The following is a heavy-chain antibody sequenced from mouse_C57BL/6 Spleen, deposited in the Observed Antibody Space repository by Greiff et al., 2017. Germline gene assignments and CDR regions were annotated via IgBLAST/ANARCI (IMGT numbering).Heavy chain of an antibody. V-gene: IGHV7-3*01. CDR3: ARWDTYFDY. D-gene: IGHD2-10*02. CDR1: GFTFTDYY. CDR2: IRNKANGYTT. J-gene: IGHJ2*01. Sequence: EVKLVESGGGLVQPGGSLSLSCAASGFTFTDYYMSWVRQPPGKALEWLGFIRNKANGYTTEYSASVKGRFTISRDNSQSILYLQMNALRAEDSATYYCARWDTYFDYWGHGTTLTVAS.